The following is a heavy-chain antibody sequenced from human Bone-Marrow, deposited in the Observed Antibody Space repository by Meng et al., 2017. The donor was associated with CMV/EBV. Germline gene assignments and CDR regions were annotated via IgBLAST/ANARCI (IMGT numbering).Heavy chain of an antibody. J-gene: IGHJ4*02. D-gene: IGHD6-13*01. CDR1: GFTFSSYW. CDR3: ARVESAWYSSSWYLDY. CDR2: INSDGSST. V-gene: IGHV3-74*01. Sequence: GGTLRLSCAASGFTFSSYWMHWVRQAPGKGLVWVSRINSDGSSTSYADSVKGRFTISRDNAKNTLYLQMNSLRAEDTAVYYCARVESAWYSSSWYLDYWGQGTLVTVSS.